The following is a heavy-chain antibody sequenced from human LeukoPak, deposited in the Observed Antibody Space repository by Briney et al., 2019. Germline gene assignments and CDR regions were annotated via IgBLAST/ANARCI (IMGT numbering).Heavy chain of an antibody. CDR3: AKNGDRGAYCTGGTCYPYFYYYMDV. Sequence: GGSLRLSCAASGFTFSDSYMTWIRQAPGKGLELLSYISGSSSDVNYIDSVRGRFTISRDNAKNSLYLQMNSLRAEDTAIYYCAKNGDRGAYCTGGTCYPYFYYYMDVWGKGTTVTI. CDR2: ISGSSSDV. D-gene: IGHD2-15*01. J-gene: IGHJ6*03. V-gene: IGHV3-11*01. CDR1: GFTFSDSY.